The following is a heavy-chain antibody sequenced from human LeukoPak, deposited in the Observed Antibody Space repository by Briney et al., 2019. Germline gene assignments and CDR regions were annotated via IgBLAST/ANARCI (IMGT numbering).Heavy chain of an antibody. CDR1: GDSVSSNSAA. V-gene: IGHV6-1*01. D-gene: IGHD3-10*01. Sequence: SQTLSLTCAISGDSVSSNSAAWNWIRQSPSRGLEWLGRTYYRSKWYNDYAVSVKSRITINPDTSNNQFSLQLNSVTPEDTAVYYCARVRLLWFGELSPRYFDYWGQGTLVTVSS. CDR3: ARVRLLWFGELSPRYFDY. CDR2: TYYRSKWYN. J-gene: IGHJ4*02.